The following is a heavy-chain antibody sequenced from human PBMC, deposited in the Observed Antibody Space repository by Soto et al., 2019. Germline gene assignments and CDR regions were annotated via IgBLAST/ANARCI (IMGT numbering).Heavy chain of an antibody. CDR1: GGSISSYY. CDR3: ARARITMVREVIKYNMDV. Sequence: TSETLSLTCTVSGGSISSYYWSWIRRPPGKGLEWIGYIYNSGSTHSNPSLQSRVTISVDTSKNQLSLKLSSVTAADTGIYYCARARITMVREVIKYNMDVWGQGTTVTVSS. J-gene: IGHJ6*02. V-gene: IGHV4-59*01. CDR2: IYNSGST. D-gene: IGHD3-10*01.